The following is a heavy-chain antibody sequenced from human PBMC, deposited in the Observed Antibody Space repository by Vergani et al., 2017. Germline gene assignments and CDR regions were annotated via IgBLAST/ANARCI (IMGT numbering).Heavy chain of an antibody. Sequence: QVHLNEAGPGLVKPSQTLSLTCTVSGASITSGSFYWSWIRQPAGKGLEWIGRIHASGTKNYNPSLRSRVTLSVDTSKNQLSLKMISMTAADTAVYYCARQKDYYMDVLGKGATVTVS. CDR1: GASITSGSFY. J-gene: IGHJ6*03. CDR2: IHASGTK. CDR3: ARQKDYYMDV. V-gene: IGHV4-61*02.